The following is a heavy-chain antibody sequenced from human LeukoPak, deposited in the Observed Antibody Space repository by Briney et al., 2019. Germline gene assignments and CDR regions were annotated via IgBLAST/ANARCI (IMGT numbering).Heavy chain of an antibody. D-gene: IGHD6-13*01. V-gene: IGHV4-59*12. J-gene: IGHJ4*02. CDR1: GGSISSYY. CDR2: IYYSGST. CDR3: ARDRPFTAAAGSSGFDY. Sequence: SETLSLTCTVSGGSISSYYWSWIRQPPGKGLEWIGYIYYSGSTNYNPSLKSRVTISVDTSKNQFSLQLNSVTPEDTAVYYCARDRPFTAAAGSSGFDYWGQGTLVTVSS.